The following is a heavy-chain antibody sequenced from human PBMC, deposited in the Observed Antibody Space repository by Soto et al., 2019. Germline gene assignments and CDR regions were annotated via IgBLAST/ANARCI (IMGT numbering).Heavy chain of an antibody. CDR3: AREGGTTPYLYYYHYYGMDV. CDR1: GFTFSSYA. V-gene: IGHV3-30-3*01. D-gene: IGHD1-7*01. Sequence: PGGSLRLSCAASGFTFSSYAMHWVRQAPGKGLEWVAVISYDGSNKYYADSVKGRFTISRDNSKNTLYLQMNSLRAEDTAVYYCAREGGTTPYLYYYHYYGMDVWGQGTTVTVAS. CDR2: ISYDGSNK. J-gene: IGHJ6*02.